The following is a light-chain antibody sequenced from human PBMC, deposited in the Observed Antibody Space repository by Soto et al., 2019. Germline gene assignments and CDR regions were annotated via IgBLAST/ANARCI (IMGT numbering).Light chain of an antibody. J-gene: IGKJ1*01. CDR2: GTS. Sequence: EIVMTQSPATLSLSPGERATLSCRASQSVNSNLAWYQQKAGQAPRLLIYGTSTRATGIPARFSGSGSGTDFTLTISSLQFEDFAVSYCQQYNNWPRTFGQGTKVEIK. CDR1: QSVNSN. V-gene: IGKV3-15*01. CDR3: QQYNNWPRT.